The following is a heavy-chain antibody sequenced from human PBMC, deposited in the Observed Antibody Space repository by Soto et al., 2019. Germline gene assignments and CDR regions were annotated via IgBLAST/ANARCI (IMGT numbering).Heavy chain of an antibody. V-gene: IGHV5-51*01. CDR3: ARFFFFHEEAGIRDTVTVSPFLLNRSSDL. Sequence: GKGLEWMGAIYPGDSDTRYSPSFQGQVTISADKSISTAYLQWSSLKASDTAMYYCARFFFFHEEAGIRDTVTVSPFLLNRSSDL. D-gene: IGHD3-16*02. J-gene: IGHJ2*01. CDR2: IYPGDSDT.